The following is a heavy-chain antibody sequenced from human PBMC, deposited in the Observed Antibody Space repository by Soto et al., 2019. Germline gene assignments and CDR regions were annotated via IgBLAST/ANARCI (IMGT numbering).Heavy chain of an antibody. V-gene: IGHV4-59*08. Sequence: PSETLSLTCTVSGGSISSYCWSWIRQPPGKGLEWIGYIYYSGSTNYNPSLKSRVTISVDTSKNQFSLKLSSVTAADTAVYYCARLHQNYDILTGYPYNWFDPWGQGTLVTVSS. J-gene: IGHJ5*02. CDR3: ARLHQNYDILTGYPYNWFDP. CDR2: IYYSGST. CDR1: GGSISSYC. D-gene: IGHD3-9*01.